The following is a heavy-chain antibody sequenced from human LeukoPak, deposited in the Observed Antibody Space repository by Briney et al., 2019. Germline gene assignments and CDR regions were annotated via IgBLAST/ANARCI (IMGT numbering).Heavy chain of an antibody. V-gene: IGHV3-21*03. CDR1: GFTFSSYS. D-gene: IGHD6-13*01. J-gene: IGHJ4*02. CDR3: ATEKSSIWSGDF. Sequence: GGSLRLSCAASGFTFSSYSMNWVRQAPGKGLERVSSISSSSSYIYYADSVKGRFTISRDDAKNSLYLQMNSLNTEDTAVYYCATEKSSIWSGDFWGRGTLVTVSS. CDR2: ISSSSSYI.